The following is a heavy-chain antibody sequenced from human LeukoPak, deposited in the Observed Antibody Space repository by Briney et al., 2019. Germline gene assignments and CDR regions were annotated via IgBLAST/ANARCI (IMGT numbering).Heavy chain of an antibody. CDR1: GYTFTSYG. D-gene: IGHD6-19*01. V-gene: IGHV1-18*01. CDR2: ISAYNGNT. Sequence: GASVKVSCKASGYTFTSYGISWVRQAPGQGLEWMGWISAYNGNTNYAQKLQGRVTMTTDTSTSTAYMELRSLRSDDTAVYYCARDGYSSGWSGSLDYWGQGTLVTVSS. J-gene: IGHJ4*02. CDR3: ARDGYSSGWSGSLDY.